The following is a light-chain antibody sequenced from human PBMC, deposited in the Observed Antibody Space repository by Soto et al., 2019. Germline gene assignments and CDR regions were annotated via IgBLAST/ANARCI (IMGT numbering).Light chain of an antibody. J-gene: IGKJ1*01. Sequence: EIVLTQSPGTLSLSPGKRATLSCRASQSISSSYLAWYQQRPGQAPRLLIYGASSRATGIPDRFSGSGSGTESTLTISRLEPEDFAVYYCQQYGSSSGTFGQGTKV. CDR1: QSISSSY. V-gene: IGKV3-20*01. CDR2: GAS. CDR3: QQYGSSSGT.